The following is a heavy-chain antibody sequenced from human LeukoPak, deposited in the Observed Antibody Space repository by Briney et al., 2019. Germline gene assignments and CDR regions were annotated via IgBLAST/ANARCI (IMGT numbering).Heavy chain of an antibody. CDR3: AGHHPRNTVDF. D-gene: IGHD2/OR15-2a*01. V-gene: IGHV4-59*08. J-gene: IGHJ4*02. Sequence: PSETLSLTCTVSGGSISSYYWSWIRQPPGKGLEWIAYISDIGSISYNPSLKSRVTISLETSKNQFSLKLSSVTAADTAVYYCAGHHPRNTVDFWGQGTLVTVSS. CDR2: ISDIGSI. CDR1: GGSISSYY.